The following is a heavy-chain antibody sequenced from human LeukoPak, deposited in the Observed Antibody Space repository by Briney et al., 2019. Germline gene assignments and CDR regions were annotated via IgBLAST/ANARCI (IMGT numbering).Heavy chain of an antibody. CDR3: AREGAARLLRSYWFDP. D-gene: IGHD6-6*01. CDR2: IIPIFGTA. Sequence: ASVKVSCKASGGTFSSYAIGWVRQAPGQGLEWMGGIIPIFGTANYAQKFQGRVTITADESTSTAYMELSSLRSEDTAVYYCAREGAARLLRSYWFDPWGQGTLVTVSS. V-gene: IGHV1-69*13. CDR1: GGTFSSYA. J-gene: IGHJ5*02.